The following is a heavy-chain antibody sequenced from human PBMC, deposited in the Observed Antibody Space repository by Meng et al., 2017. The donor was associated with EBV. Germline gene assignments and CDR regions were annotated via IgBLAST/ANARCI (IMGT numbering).Heavy chain of an antibody. CDR2: INTYSGKA. J-gene: IGHJ4*02. CDR3: ARGVEENGSHYPFDS. Sequence: QVQLVQSGSEWKRPGASVKVSCKASGYTFRNYVINWMRQVPGQGLEWMGWINTYSGKATFAQGFTGRFVFSLDTPVTTAHLQISGLKTEDSAVYYCARGVEENGSHYPFDSWGQGTLVTVSS. V-gene: IGHV7-4-1*02. D-gene: IGHD1-1*01. CDR1: GYTFRNYV.